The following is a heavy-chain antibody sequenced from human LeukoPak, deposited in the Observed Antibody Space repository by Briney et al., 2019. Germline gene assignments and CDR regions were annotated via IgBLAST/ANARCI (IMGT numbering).Heavy chain of an antibody. V-gene: IGHV1-18*04. Sequence: VAPVKVSCKASGYTFTSYGISWVRQAPGQGLEWMGWISAYNGNTNYAQKLQGRVTMTTDTSTSTAYMELRSLRSDDTAVYYCARGVQLWLQSYYYGMDVWGKGTTVTVSS. D-gene: IGHD5-18*01. CDR3: ARGVQLWLQSYYYGMDV. J-gene: IGHJ6*04. CDR2: ISAYNGNT. CDR1: GYTFTSYG.